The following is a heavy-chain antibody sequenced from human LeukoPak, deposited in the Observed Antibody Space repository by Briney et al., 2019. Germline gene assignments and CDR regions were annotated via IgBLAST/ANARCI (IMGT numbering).Heavy chain of an antibody. V-gene: IGHV3-53*01. D-gene: IGHD6-19*01. J-gene: IGHJ4*02. CDR3: GRRRAVAGPLYFDY. CDR2: IYSGGST. CDR1: GFTVSSNY. Sequence: PGGSLRLSCAASGFTVSSNYMSWVRQAPGKGLEWVSVIYSGGSTYYADSVKGRFTISRDNSKNTLYLQMNSLRAEGTVVYYCGRRRAVAGPLYFDYWGQGTLVTVSS.